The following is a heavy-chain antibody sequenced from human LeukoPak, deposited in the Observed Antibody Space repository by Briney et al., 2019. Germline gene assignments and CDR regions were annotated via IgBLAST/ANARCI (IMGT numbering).Heavy chain of an antibody. D-gene: IGHD2-2*01. CDR2: MNPNSGNT. Sequence: GASVKVSCKASGYTFTSHDINWVRQATGQGLEWMGWMNPNSGNTGYAQKFQGRVTMTRNTSISTAYMELSSLRSDDTAVYYCARVRGVYCSSTSCYFDYWGQGTLVTVSS. CDR3: ARVRGVYCSSTSCYFDY. CDR1: GYTFTSHD. V-gene: IGHV1-8*01. J-gene: IGHJ4*02.